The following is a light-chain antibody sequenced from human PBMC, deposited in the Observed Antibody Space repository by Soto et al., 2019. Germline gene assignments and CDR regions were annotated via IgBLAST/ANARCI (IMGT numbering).Light chain of an antibody. CDR1: QSVRSY. CDR2: YAS. V-gene: IGKV3-20*01. CDR3: QQYDTSPYT. J-gene: IGKJ2*01. Sequence: EIVLTQSPGTLSLSPGERVTLSCRASQSVRSYLAWYQQKPGQAPRLFIYYASYRATGIPDRFSASGSGTDFTLTISRLEPEDFAVYYCQQYDTSPYTFGQGTKLEIK.